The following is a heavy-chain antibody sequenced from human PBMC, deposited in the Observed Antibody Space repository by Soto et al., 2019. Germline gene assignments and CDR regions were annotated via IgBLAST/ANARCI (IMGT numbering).Heavy chain of an antibody. V-gene: IGHV3-23*01. J-gene: IGHJ4*02. Sequence: EVQLLESGGGLAQPGESLRLSCAASGFTFITYSMYWVRQAPGKGLEWVSVISGSGGETYSADSVKGRFTISRDNSKNTLYLQMNSLRVEDTAVYYCAKTTTGPSGYFDSWGQGTLVTGSS. CDR3: AKTTTGPSGYFDS. CDR2: ISGSGGET. D-gene: IGHD1-1*01. CDR1: GFTFITYS.